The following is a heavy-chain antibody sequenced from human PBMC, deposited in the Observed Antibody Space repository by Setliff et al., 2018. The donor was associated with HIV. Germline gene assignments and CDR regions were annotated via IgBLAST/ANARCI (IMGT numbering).Heavy chain of an antibody. Sequence: GGSLRLSCAASGFNFGDYGIHWVRQAPGKGPEWVSGIIWNSGTTGYADSVKGRFTISRDYAKNSLFLQMNSLRAEDSAVYFCVRAPPNSEYWGRGTLVTVSS. CDR1: GFNFGDYG. CDR3: VRAPPNSEY. V-gene: IGHV3-9*01. J-gene: IGHJ4*02. CDR2: IIWNSGTT.